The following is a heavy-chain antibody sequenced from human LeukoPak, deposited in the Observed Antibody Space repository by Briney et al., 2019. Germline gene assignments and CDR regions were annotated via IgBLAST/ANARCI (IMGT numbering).Heavy chain of an antibody. D-gene: IGHD3-10*01. CDR2: ISSNGGST. V-gene: IGHV3-64D*06. CDR3: VKDLLLWFGETPRDY. Sequence: GGSLRLSCSASGFTFSSYAMHWVRQAPGKGLEYVSAISSNGGSTYYADSVKGRFTTSRDNSKNTLYLQMSSLRAEDTAVYYCVKDLLLWFGETPRDYWGQGTLVTVSS. J-gene: IGHJ4*02. CDR1: GFTFSSYA.